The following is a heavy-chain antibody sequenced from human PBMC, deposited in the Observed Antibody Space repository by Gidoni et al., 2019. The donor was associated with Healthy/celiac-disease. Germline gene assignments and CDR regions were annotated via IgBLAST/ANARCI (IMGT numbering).Heavy chain of an antibody. V-gene: IGHV3-23*01. CDR1: GFTFSSYA. D-gene: IGHD6-6*01. CDR2: ISGSGGST. Sequence: EVQLLESGGGLVQPGGSLRLSCAASGFTFSSYAMSWVRQAPGKGLEWVSAISGSGGSTYYADSVKGRFTISRDNSKNTLYLQMNSLRAEDTAVYYCAKDGYNSHLKSSSSVLTYYYYGMDVWGQGTTVTVSS. CDR3: AKDGYNSHLKSSSSVLTYYYYGMDV. J-gene: IGHJ6*02.